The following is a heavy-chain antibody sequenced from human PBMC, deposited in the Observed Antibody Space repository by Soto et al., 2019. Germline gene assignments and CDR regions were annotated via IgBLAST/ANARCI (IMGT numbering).Heavy chain of an antibody. J-gene: IGHJ3*02. CDR2: SYYSGYYSGST. D-gene: IGHD3-16*01. CDR3: ARLGRTYVNAFDI. Sequence: PSETLSLTCTVSGDSVTSDSYFWSWIRQPPGKGLEWIGNSYYSGYYSGSTNHNPSLTSRVTVSVDTSKNQFSLKLRSVTTADTAVYYCARLGRTYVNAFDIWGQGTMVTVSS. V-gene: IGHV4-61*01. CDR1: GDSVTSDSYF.